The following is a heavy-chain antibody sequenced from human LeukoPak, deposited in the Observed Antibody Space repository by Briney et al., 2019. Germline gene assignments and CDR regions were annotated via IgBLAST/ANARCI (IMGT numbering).Heavy chain of an antibody. Sequence: GGSLRLSCAASGFTFSSYAMSWVRQVPGKGLEWVSAISGSGGSTYYADSVKGRFTISRDNSKNTLYLQMNSLRAEDTAVYYCAKSRAYMVRGVDDYWGQGTLVTVSS. J-gene: IGHJ4*02. CDR3: AKSRAYMVRGVDDY. CDR2: ISGSGGST. V-gene: IGHV3-23*01. D-gene: IGHD3-10*01. CDR1: GFTFSSYA.